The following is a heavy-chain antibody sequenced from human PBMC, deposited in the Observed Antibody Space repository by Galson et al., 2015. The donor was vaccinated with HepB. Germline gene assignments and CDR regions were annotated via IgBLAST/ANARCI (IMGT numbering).Heavy chain of an antibody. CDR1: GFTFSSYG. V-gene: IGHV3-30*18. CDR3: AKDGAMCGGDCYVYYFDY. D-gene: IGHD2-21*02. Sequence: SLRLSCAASGFTFSSYGMHWVRQAPGKGLEWVAVISYDGSKKYYADSVKGRFTISRDNSKNTLYLQMNSLRAEDTAVYYCAKDGAMCGGDCYVYYFDYWGQGTLVTVSS. J-gene: IGHJ4*02. CDR2: ISYDGSKK.